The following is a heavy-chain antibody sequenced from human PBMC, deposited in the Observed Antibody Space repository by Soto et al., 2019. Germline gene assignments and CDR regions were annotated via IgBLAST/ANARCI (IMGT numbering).Heavy chain of an antibody. V-gene: IGHV4-34*01. D-gene: IGHD3-16*01. CDR1: GGSFANYY. J-gene: IGHJ4*02. CDR3: ARQPRGPGYGERGLYFDY. Sequence: SETLSLTCAVYGGSFANYYWNWIRQPPGKGLEWIGEINYSGSTDYNPSLESRVTISVDTSRNQFSLNLISVTAADTAVYFCARQPRGPGYGERGLYFDYWGQGTLVTVSS. CDR2: INYSGST.